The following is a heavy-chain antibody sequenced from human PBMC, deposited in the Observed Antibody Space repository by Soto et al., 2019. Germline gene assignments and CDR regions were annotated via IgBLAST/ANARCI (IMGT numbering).Heavy chain of an antibody. Sequence: SVKVSCKASGGTFSSYTISWVRQAPGQGLEWMGRIIPILGIANYAQKFQGRVTITADKSTSTAYMELSSLRSEDTAVYYCGWVKGWGSPRFAYLDFGGKGPTVTVSS. CDR2: IIPILGIA. D-gene: IGHD3-16*01. CDR1: GGTFSSYT. CDR3: GWVKGWGSPRFAYLDF. J-gene: IGHJ6*03. V-gene: IGHV1-69*02.